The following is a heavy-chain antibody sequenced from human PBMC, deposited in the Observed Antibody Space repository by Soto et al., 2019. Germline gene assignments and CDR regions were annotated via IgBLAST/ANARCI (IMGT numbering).Heavy chain of an antibody. CDR1: GFTFRIYS. D-gene: IGHD1-26*01. J-gene: IGHJ6*02. Sequence: EEQLVESGGGLVQPGGSLRLSCAASGFTFRIYSMNWVRQVPGKGLEWVSYINSGGGTKYYADSVKGRFTISRDDAKKSLFLQMSSLRDEDTAVYYFAREVIVLSRTGMDVWGQGTTVTVSS. CDR2: INSGGGTK. V-gene: IGHV3-48*02. CDR3: AREVIVLSRTGMDV.